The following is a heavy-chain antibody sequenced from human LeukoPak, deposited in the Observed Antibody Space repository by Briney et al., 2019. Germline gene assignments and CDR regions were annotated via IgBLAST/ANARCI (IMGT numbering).Heavy chain of an antibody. Sequence: KPSETLSLTCAVYGGSFSGYYWSWIRQPPGKGLEWIGEINHSGSTNYNPSLKSRVTISVDTSKNQFSLKLSSVTAADTAVYYCARGLDRSSDYWGQGTLVTVSS. D-gene: IGHD6-6*01. V-gene: IGHV4-34*01. J-gene: IGHJ4*02. CDR1: GGSFSGYY. CDR3: ARGLDRSSDY. CDR2: INHSGST.